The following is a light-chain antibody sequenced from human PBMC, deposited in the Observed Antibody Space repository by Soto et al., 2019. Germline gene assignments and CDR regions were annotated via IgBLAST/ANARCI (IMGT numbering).Light chain of an antibody. CDR2: DVS. CDR3: SSYAGFNKVI. CDR1: GSDVGLYNF. Sequence: QSALTQPPSASGSPGQSVTISCTGTGSDVGLYNFVSWYQHHPGRAPKLTIYDVSKRPSGVPHRFSGSKSGNTASLTVSGLQAEDEADYFCSSYAGFNKVIFGGGTKLTVL. J-gene: IGLJ2*01. V-gene: IGLV2-8*01.